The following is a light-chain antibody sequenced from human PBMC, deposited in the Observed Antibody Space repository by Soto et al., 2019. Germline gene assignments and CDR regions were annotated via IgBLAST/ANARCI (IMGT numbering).Light chain of an antibody. J-gene: IGLJ2*01. CDR3: AAWDDSLNGVV. CDR1: SSNIGSNT. V-gene: IGLV1-44*01. Sequence: QSVLTQPPSASGTPGQRVTISCSGSSSNIGSNTVNWYQQLPGTAPKLLIYSNNKWPSGVPDRFSGSKSGTSASLAIGGLQSEDEADYYCAAWDDSLNGVVFGGGTKLTVL. CDR2: SNN.